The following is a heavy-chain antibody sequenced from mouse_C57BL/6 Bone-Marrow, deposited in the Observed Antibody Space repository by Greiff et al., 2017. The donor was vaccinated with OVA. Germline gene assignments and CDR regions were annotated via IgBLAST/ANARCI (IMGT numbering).Heavy chain of an antibody. CDR1: GYAFSSSW. J-gene: IGHJ3*01. V-gene: IGHV1-82*01. Sequence: QVQLKESGPELVKPGASVKISCKASGYAFSSSWMNWVKQRPGKGLEWIGRIYPGDGGTNYNGKFKGKATLTADKSSSTAYMQLSSLTSEDSAVYFCAPLRAWFAYWGQGTLVTVSA. CDR2: IYPGDGGT. D-gene: IGHD2-12*01. CDR3: APLRAWFAY.